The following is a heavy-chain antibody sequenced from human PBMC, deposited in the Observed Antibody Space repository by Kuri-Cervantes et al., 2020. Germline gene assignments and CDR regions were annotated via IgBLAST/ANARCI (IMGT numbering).Heavy chain of an antibody. CDR3: ARAGITMIPGLRPDAFDI. CDR2: INPNSGGT. J-gene: IGHJ3*02. CDR1: GYTFTGYY. Sequence: ASVKVSCKASGYTFTGYYMHWVRQAPGQGLEWMGWINPNSGGTNYAQKFQGRVTMTRDTSISTAYMELSGLRSDDTAVYYCARAGITMIPGLRPDAFDIWGQGTMGTVSS. D-gene: IGHD3-22*01. V-gene: IGHV1-2*02.